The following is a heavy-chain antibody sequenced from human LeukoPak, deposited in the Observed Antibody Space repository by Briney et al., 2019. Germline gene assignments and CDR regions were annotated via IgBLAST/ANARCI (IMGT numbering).Heavy chain of an antibody. CDR1: GYSFTEHY. Sequence: RASVQVSCKASGYSFTEHYIYWVRQAPGQGLEWVGRINCNSGDANSARKFQGRVTMTRDTSVSTAYMDLSSVTSDDSAVYFCARSAGHCSNGICFTDYYMDVWGRGTTVTVSS. D-gene: IGHD2-8*01. J-gene: IGHJ6*03. CDR2: INCNSGDA. CDR3: ARSAGHCSNGICFTDYYMDV. V-gene: IGHV1-2*06.